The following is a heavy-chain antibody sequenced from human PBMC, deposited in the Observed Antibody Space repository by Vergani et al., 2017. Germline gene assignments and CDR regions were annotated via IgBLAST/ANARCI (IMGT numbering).Heavy chain of an antibody. CDR2: MNPNSGNT. CDR3: ARGPMLCRFSCYFDY. Sequence: QVQLVQSGAEVKKPGSSVKVSCKASGGTFSSYAISWVRQAPGQGLEWMGWMNPNSGNTGYAQKFQGRVTMTRNTSISTAYMELSSLRSEDTAVYYCARGPMLCRFSCYFDYWGQGTLVTVSS. D-gene: IGHD2-2*01. J-gene: IGHJ4*02. V-gene: IGHV1-8*02. CDR1: GGTFSSYA.